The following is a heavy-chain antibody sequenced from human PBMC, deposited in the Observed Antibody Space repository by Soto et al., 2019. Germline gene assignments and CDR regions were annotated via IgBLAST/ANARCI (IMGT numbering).Heavy chain of an antibody. V-gene: IGHV2-5*02. J-gene: IGHJ5*02. CDR1: GFSLSTSGAA. CDR3: AHRATMTISGLIMDNGIWFDP. D-gene: IGHD3-22*01. Sequence: QINLIESGPTLVKPTQTLTLTCTFSGFSLSTSGAAVGWVRQPPGRALEWLALIYWDGDKRYNASLRNRLTTPKDTSMNQVVLTLTNVDPADTATYYCAHRATMTISGLIMDNGIWFDPWGQGTRVIVSS. CDR2: IYWDGDK.